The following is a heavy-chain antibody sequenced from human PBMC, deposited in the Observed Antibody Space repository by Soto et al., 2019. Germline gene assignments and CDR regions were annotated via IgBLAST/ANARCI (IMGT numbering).Heavy chain of an antibody. CDR2: IWYDGSNK. D-gene: IGHD2-2*01. CDR3: AREGEDIVVVPAARTSYYYYYMDV. V-gene: IGHV3-33*01. CDR1: GFTFSSYG. Sequence: GGSLRLSCAASGFTFSSYGMHWVRQAPGKGLEWVAVIWYDGSNKYYADSVKGRFTISRDNSKNTLYLQMNSLRAEDTAVYYCAREGEDIVVVPAARTSYYYYYMDVWGKGTTVTVSS. J-gene: IGHJ6*03.